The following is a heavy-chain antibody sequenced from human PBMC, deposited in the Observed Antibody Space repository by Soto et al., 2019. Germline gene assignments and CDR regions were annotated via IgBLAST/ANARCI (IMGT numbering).Heavy chain of an antibody. J-gene: IGHJ4*02. V-gene: IGHV5-10-1*01. CDR3: ARHLGSVTGATTYYFDY. D-gene: IGHD1-26*01. CDR1: GYSFTSYW. Sequence: PGESLKISCKGSGYSFTSYWISWVRQMPGKGLEWMGRIDPSDSYTNYSPSFQGRVTISADKSISTAYLQWSSLKASDTAMYYCARHLGSVTGATTYYFDYWGQGTLVTVSS. CDR2: IDPSDSYT.